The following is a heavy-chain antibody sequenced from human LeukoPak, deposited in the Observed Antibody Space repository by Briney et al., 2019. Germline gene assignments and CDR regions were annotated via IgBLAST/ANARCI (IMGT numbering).Heavy chain of an antibody. CDR1: GLTFSSCA. CDR2: ISGSSGHT. Sequence: PGVSLRLSCAASGLTFSSCAMSWVRQAPGKGLEWVSAISGSSGHTYYADSVKGRFTISRDNSKNTLYLQMNSLRAEDTAVYYCAKVGFSEMEWLLYSDHWGQGTLVTVSS. J-gene: IGHJ4*02. D-gene: IGHD3-3*01. CDR3: AKVGFSEMEWLLYSDH. V-gene: IGHV3-23*01.